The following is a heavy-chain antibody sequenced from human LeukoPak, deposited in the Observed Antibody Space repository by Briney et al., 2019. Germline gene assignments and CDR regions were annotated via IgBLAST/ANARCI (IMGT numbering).Heavy chain of an antibody. V-gene: IGHV4-31*03. CDR1: GGSISSGGYY. CDR2: IYYSGST. J-gene: IGHJ6*02. D-gene: IGHD3-22*01. CDR3: ARSSDSSGDYYYCGMDV. Sequence: SQTLSLTCTVSGGSISSGGYYWSWIRQHPGKGLEWIGYIYYSGSTYYNPSLKSRVTISVDTSKNQFSLKLSSVTAADTAVYYCARSSDSSGDYYYCGMDVWGQGTTVTVSS.